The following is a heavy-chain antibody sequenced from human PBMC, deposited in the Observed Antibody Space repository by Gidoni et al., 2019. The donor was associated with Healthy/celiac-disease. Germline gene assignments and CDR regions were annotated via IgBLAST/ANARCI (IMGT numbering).Heavy chain of an antibody. CDR1: GFHFSSYA. Sequence: EVQLLESGGGLVQPGGSLRLSFAASGFHFSSYAIICVRSAPGKGLVWGSAIRGSGGSTYYADSVKGRFTISRDNSKNTLYLQMNSLRAEDTAVYYCAKGGDPNCSSTSCYVSYYYYGMDVWGQGTTVTVSS. CDR2: IRGSGGST. CDR3: AKGGDPNCSSTSCYVSYYYYGMDV. J-gene: IGHJ6*02. V-gene: IGHV3-23*01. D-gene: IGHD2-2*01.